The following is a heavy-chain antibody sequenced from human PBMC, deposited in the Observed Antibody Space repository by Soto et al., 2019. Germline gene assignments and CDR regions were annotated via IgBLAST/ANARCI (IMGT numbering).Heavy chain of an antibody. J-gene: IGHJ5*02. Sequence: SQTLSLTWTLSAGSISSYYWSWIRQPAGKGLEWIGRIYTSGSTNYNPSLKSRVTMSVDTSKNQFSLKLSSVTAADTAVYYSARGSGWYNWFDPWGQGTLVTV. CDR1: AGSISSYY. CDR3: ARGSGWYNWFDP. V-gene: IGHV4-4*07. CDR2: IYTSGST. D-gene: IGHD6-19*01.